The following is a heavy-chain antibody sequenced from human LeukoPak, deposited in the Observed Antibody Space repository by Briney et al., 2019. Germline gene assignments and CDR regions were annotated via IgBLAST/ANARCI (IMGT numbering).Heavy chain of an antibody. D-gene: IGHD1-26*01. Sequence: GGSLRLSCAASGFTFSTYAMIWVRQAPGKGLEWVSAISSSGAGTYYADSVKGRFTISRDNSKNTLFLQMNSLTAEDTAVYYCARLSSGSFSDYWGQGTLVTVSS. CDR3: ARLSSGSFSDY. CDR1: GFTFSTYA. V-gene: IGHV3-23*01. CDR2: ISSSGAGT. J-gene: IGHJ4*02.